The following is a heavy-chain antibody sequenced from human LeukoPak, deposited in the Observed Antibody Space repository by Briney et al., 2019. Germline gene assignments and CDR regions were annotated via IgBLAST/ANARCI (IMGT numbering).Heavy chain of an antibody. Sequence: GGSLRLSCAASGFTFSDYSMNWVRQAPGKGLKWISYISSSSSVMYYADSVRGRFTISRDNAKKSLYLRMNSLRVEDTAVYYCARDPPNWGFGYWGQGTLVTVSS. J-gene: IGHJ4*02. V-gene: IGHV3-48*01. CDR3: ARDPPNWGFGY. CDR2: ISSSSSVM. CDR1: GFTFSDYS. D-gene: IGHD7-27*01.